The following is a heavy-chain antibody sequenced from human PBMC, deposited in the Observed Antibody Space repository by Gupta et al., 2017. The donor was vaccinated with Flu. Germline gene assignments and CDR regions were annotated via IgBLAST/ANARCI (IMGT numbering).Heavy chain of an antibody. D-gene: IGHD3-22*01. V-gene: IGHV5-51*01. CDR3: ARRLNYYDSSGYYFDY. Sequence: EVQLVQSGGEVKKAGESLKISCKGSGYSFTSWWIGWVRPMPGEGLEWMGIIFPDDSDTRYSPSFQGQVTISADKSISTAYLQWTSLKASDTAMYYCARRLNYYDSSGYYFDYWGQGTLVTVSS. J-gene: IGHJ4*02. CDR1: GYSFTSWW. CDR2: IFPDDSDT.